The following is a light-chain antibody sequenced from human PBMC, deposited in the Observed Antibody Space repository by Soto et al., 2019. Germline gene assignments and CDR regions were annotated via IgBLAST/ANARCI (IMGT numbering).Light chain of an antibody. J-gene: IGKJ3*01. Sequence: EIVMTQSPATLSVSPGERATLSCRASQSVSSTLAGYQQKPGQAPRLLIYGASTRPTGIPARFSGSGSGTDFTLTISSLQSADFAVYYCQQYNNWPFTFGPGTKVDIK. V-gene: IGKV3-15*01. CDR3: QQYNNWPFT. CDR1: QSVSST. CDR2: GAS.